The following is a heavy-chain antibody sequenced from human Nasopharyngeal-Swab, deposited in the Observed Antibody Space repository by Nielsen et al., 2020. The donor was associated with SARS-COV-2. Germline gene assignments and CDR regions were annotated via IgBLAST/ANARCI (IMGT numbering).Heavy chain of an antibody. CDR2: IIPIFGTA. D-gene: IGHD3-22*01. Sequence: WVRQAPGQGLEWMGGIIPIFGTANYAQKFQGRVTITADESTSTAYVEMSSLRSEDTAVYYCARRPSSGYYLYAFDIWGQGTMVTVSS. V-gene: IGHV1-69*01. J-gene: IGHJ3*02. CDR3: ARRPSSGYYLYAFDI.